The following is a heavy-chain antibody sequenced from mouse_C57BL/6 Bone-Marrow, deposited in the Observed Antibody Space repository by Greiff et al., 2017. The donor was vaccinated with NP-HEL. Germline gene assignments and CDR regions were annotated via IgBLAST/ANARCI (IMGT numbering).Heavy chain of an antibody. J-gene: IGHJ1*03. V-gene: IGHV5-9-1*02. CDR3: TREGTTVVYWYFDV. Sequence: EVQRVESGEGLVKPGGSLKLSCAASGFTFSSYAMSWVRQTPEKRLEWVAYISRGGDYIYYADTVKGRFTISRDNARNTLYLQMSSLKSEDTAMYYCTREGTTVVYWYFDVWGTGTTVTVSS. CDR2: ISRGGDYI. D-gene: IGHD1-1*01. CDR1: GFTFSSYA.